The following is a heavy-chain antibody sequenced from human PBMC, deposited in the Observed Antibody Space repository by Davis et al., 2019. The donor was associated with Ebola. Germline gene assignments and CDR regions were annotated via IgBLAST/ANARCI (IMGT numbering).Heavy chain of an antibody. V-gene: IGHV3-7*01. CDR1: GFTFSDYY. CDR2: IKQDGSEK. J-gene: IGHJ4*02. CDR3: ARDITEDIVVVVAATPFDY. Sequence: GGSLRLSCAASGFTFSDYYMSWVRQAPGKGLEWVANIKQDGSEKYYVDSVKGRFTISRDNAKNSLYLQMNSLRAEDTAVYYCARDITEDIVVVVAATPFDYWGQGTLVTVSS. D-gene: IGHD2-15*01.